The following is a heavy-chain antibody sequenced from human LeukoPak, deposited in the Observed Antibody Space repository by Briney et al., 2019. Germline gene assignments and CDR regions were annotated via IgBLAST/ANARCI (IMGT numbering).Heavy chain of an antibody. CDR1: GFTFSSYS. V-gene: IGHV3-48*01. CDR3: ARGADSSGYYDFDY. CDR2: ISSSSSTI. D-gene: IGHD3-22*01. Sequence: GGSLRLSCAASGFTFSSYSMNWIRQAPGKGLEWVSYISSSSSTIYYADSVKGRFTISRDNAKNSLYLQMNSLRAEDTAVYYCARGADSSGYYDFDYWGQGTLVTVSS. J-gene: IGHJ4*02.